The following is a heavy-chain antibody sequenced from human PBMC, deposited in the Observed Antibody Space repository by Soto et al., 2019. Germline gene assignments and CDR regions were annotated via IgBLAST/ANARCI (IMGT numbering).Heavy chain of an antibody. D-gene: IGHD3-3*01. V-gene: IGHV3-73*01. CDR1: GFTFSGSA. CDR3: TRQWVWRAGSLWANYYYYYGMDV. J-gene: IGHJ6*02. CDR2: IRSKANSYAT. Sequence: GGSLRLSCAASGFTFSGSAMHWVRQASGKGLEWVGRIRSKANSYATAYAASVKGRFTISRDDSKNTAYLQMNSLKTEDTAVYYCTRQWVWRAGSLWANYYYYYGMDVWGQGTTVTVSS.